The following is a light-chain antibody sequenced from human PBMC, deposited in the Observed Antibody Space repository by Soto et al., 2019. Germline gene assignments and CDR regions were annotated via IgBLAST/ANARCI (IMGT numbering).Light chain of an antibody. J-gene: IGKJ4*01. Sequence: DIVLTQSPGTLSLSPGEGATLSCRASQSVANNYLAWYQRKPGQAPRLLIYGASSRAAGIPDRFSGSGSGTDFTLTISRLEPEDFAMYYCQQYGSSPALTFGGGTKVEIK. V-gene: IGKV3-20*01. CDR1: QSVANNY. CDR2: GAS. CDR3: QQYGSSPALT.